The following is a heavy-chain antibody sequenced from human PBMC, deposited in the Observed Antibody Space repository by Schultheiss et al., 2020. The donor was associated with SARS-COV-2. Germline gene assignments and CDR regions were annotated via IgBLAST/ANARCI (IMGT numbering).Heavy chain of an antibody. CDR1: GGSFSGYY. Sequence: SQTLSLTCAVYGGSFSGYYWSWIRQHPGKGLEWIGYIYYSGSTYYNPSLKSLVTISVDTSKNQFSLKLSSVTAADTAVYYCARDSSSSGHGAFDIWGQGTMVTVSS. J-gene: IGHJ3*02. D-gene: IGHD6-6*01. V-gene: IGHV4-31*01. CDR3: ARDSSSSGHGAFDI. CDR2: IYYSGST.